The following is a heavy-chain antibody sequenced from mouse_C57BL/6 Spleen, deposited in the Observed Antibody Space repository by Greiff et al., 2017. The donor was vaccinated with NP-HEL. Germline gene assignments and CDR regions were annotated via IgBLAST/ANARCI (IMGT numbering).Heavy chain of an antibody. Sequence: VQLQQPGAELVKPGASVKLSCKASGYTFTSYWMQWVKQRPGQGLEWIGELDPSDSYTNYNQKFKGKATLTVDTSSRTAYMQRSSLTSEDSAVYYCARRPITTVVAGDYWGQGTTLTVSS. V-gene: IGHV1-50*01. D-gene: IGHD1-1*01. CDR3: ARRPITTVVAGDY. CDR1: GYTFTSYW. CDR2: LDPSDSYT. J-gene: IGHJ2*01.